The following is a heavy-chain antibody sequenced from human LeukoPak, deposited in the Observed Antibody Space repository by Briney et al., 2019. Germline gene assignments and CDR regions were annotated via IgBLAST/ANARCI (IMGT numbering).Heavy chain of an antibody. CDR3: ARVRAARPDY. Sequence: SQTLSLTCTVSGGSISSGGYYWSWIRQPPGKGLEWIGYIYHSGSTYYNPSPKSRVTTSVDRSKNQFSLKLSSVTAADTAVYYCARVRAARPDYWGQGTLVTVSS. CDR1: GGSISSGGYY. D-gene: IGHD6-6*01. J-gene: IGHJ4*02. V-gene: IGHV4-30-2*01. CDR2: IYHSGST.